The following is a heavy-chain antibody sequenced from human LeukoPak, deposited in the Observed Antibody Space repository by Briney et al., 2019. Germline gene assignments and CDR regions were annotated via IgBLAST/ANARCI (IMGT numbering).Heavy chain of an antibody. J-gene: IGHJ5*02. Sequence: VASVKVSCKASGYTFTSYAMHWVRQAPGQRLEWMGWINAGNGNTKYSQKFQGRVTITRDTSASTAYMELSSLRSEDTAVHYCARGPLMVRGVRGWFDPWGQGTLVTVSS. D-gene: IGHD3-10*01. CDR2: INAGNGNT. CDR1: GYTFTSYA. CDR3: ARGPLMVRGVRGWFDP. V-gene: IGHV1-3*01.